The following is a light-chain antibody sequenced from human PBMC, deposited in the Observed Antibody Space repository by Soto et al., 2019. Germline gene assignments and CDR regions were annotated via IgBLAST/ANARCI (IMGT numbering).Light chain of an antibody. CDR3: CSYAGSYTFYV. V-gene: IGLV2-11*01. J-gene: IGLJ1*01. Sequence: QSVLAQPRSVSGSPGQSVTISCTGTSSDVGGYNYVSWCQQHPGKAPKLMIYDVSKRPSGVPDRFSGSKSGNTASLTISGLQAEDEADYYCCSYAGSYTFYVFGTGTKVTV. CDR2: DVS. CDR1: SSDVGGYNY.